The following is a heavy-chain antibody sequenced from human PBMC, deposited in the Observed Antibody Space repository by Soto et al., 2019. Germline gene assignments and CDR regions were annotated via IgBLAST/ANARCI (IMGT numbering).Heavy chain of an antibody. V-gene: IGHV1-46*01. J-gene: IGHJ4*01. CDR3: AXAASGGWGFD. D-gene: IGHD5-12*01. Sequence: ASVKVSCKASGYIFTNYYVYWVRQAPGQGLEWVGMINPSGGRTTFAPKFQGRVSMTRDTSTNTVFLELSSLTSEDTAIYYCAXAASGGWGFD. CDR1: GYIFTNYY. CDR2: INPSGGRT.